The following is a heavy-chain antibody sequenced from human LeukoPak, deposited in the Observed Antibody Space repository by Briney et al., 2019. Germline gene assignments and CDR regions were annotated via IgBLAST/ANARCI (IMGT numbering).Heavy chain of an antibody. V-gene: IGHV1-8*02. Sequence: GASVTVSRTSSVYSFTIYGISWVRQAPGQGREWGGWMNPKSGYTGHAQNFQGRVTMTRNTAISTVYMELSSLRSDGTAVNYCARTDGDLDYWGQGTLVTVSS. CDR3: ARTDGDLDY. J-gene: IGHJ4*02. D-gene: IGHD4-17*01. CDR1: VYSFTIYG. CDR2: MNPKSGYT.